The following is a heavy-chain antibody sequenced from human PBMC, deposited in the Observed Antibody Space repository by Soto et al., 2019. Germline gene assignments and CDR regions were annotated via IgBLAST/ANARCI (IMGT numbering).Heavy chain of an antibody. V-gene: IGHV3-23*01. J-gene: IGHJ4*02. CDR3: ATANRLPAVRGSSFES. D-gene: IGHD6-19*01. CDR2: ISPSGDNT. CDR1: EFMFSSYA. Sequence: EVQLLESGGGLVQPGGSLRLSCDASEFMFSSYAMSWVRQAPGKGLEWVSTISPSGDNTYYADSVRGRFTISRDNSKSTVSLPMHRLPPEDTAISYCATANRLPAVRGSSFESWGQGALVTVSS.